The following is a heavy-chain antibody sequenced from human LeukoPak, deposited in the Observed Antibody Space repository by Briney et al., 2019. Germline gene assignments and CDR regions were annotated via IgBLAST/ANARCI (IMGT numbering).Heavy chain of an antibody. J-gene: IGHJ4*02. Sequence: ASVKVSCKASGYTFTSYGISWVRQAPGQGLEWMGWISAYNGNTNYAQKLQGRVTMTTDTSTSTAYMELRSLRSGDTAVYYCARDLRDSSGYYGYYFDYWGQGTLVTVSS. V-gene: IGHV1-18*01. CDR3: ARDLRDSSGYYGYYFDY. CDR2: ISAYNGNT. D-gene: IGHD3-22*01. CDR1: GYTFTSYG.